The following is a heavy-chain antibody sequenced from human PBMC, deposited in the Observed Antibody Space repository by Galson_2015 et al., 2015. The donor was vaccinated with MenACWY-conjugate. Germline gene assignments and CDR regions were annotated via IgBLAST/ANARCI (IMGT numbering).Heavy chain of an antibody. CDR2: ISSSSSYI. Sequence: SLRLSCAASGFPFSDYSMNWVRQAPGKGLEWVSFISSSSSYIYYADSVKGRFTVSRDNAKNSLYLQMTSLRAEDTAVYYCARDPGTIIKYHFDYWGQGILVTVSS. CDR3: ARDPGTIIKYHFDY. J-gene: IGHJ4*02. D-gene: IGHD2-2*01. CDR1: GFPFSDYS. V-gene: IGHV3-21*01.